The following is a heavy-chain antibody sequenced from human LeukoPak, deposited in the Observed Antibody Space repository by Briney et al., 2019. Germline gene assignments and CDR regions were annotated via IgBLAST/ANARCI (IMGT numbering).Heavy chain of an antibody. Sequence: PGGSLRLSCAASGFTFSSYEMNWVRQAPGKGLEWVSYISSSGSTIYYADSVKGRFTISGDNAKNSLYLQMNSLRAEDTAVYYCAREAVVVVPAASYFDYWGQGTLVTVSS. CDR1: GFTFSSYE. D-gene: IGHD2-2*01. V-gene: IGHV3-48*03. J-gene: IGHJ4*02. CDR2: ISSSGSTI. CDR3: AREAVVVVPAASYFDY.